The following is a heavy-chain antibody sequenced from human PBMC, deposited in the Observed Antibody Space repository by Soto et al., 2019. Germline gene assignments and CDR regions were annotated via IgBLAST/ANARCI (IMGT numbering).Heavy chain of an antibody. Sequence: WTWIRQPPGKGLEWIGYIYHSGSTYYNPSLKSRVTISVDRSKNQFSLKLSSVTAADTVVYYCARVPTPWGQGTLVTVSS. CDR3: ARVPTP. D-gene: IGHD2-2*01. J-gene: IGHJ5*02. CDR2: IYHSGST. V-gene: IGHV4-30-2*01.